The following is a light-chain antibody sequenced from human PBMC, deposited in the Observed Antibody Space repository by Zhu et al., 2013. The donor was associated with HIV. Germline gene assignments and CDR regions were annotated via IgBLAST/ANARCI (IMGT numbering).Light chain of an antibody. Sequence: QSVLTQPPSVSAAAGQKVTISCSGSSSNIGNNLVSWYQQLPGTAPKLLIYDDNKRPSGIPDRFSGSKSGTSATLGITGLQTGDEADYYCGSWDSRLSAVVFGGGTKLTVL. CDR3: GSWDSRLSAVV. CDR1: SSNIGNNL. V-gene: IGLV1-51*01. J-gene: IGLJ2*01. CDR2: DDN.